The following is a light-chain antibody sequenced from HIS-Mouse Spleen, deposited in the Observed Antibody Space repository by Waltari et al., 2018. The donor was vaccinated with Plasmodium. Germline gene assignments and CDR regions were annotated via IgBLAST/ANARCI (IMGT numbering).Light chain of an antibody. CDR1: SSDVGRYHL. CDR3: CSYAGSSTFVV. CDR2: EGS. Sequence: QSALNQPASVSGSPGQSITISCTGTSSDVGRYHLVSWYQQPPGKAPKLMIYEGSKRPSGVSNRFSGSKSGNTASLTISGLQAEDEADYYCCSYAGSSTFVVFGGGTKLTVL. J-gene: IGLJ2*01. V-gene: IGLV2-23*03.